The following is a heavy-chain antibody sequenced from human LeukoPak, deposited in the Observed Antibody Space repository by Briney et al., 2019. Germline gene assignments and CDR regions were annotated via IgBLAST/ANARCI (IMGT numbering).Heavy chain of an antibody. CDR2: ISGDGGNT. CDR3: AKAGNSVEMATIMGD. Sequence: PGGSLRLSCAASGFTFDDYAMHWVRQAPGKGLEWVSLISGDGGNTYYADSVKGRFTISSDNSKNSLYLQMNSLRTEDTALYYCAKAGNSVEMATIMGDWGQGTLVTVSS. J-gene: IGHJ4*02. V-gene: IGHV3-43*02. D-gene: IGHD5-24*01. CDR1: GFTFDDYA.